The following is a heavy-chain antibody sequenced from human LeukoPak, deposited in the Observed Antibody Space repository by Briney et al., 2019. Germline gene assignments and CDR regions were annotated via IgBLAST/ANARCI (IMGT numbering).Heavy chain of an antibody. Sequence: GGSLRLSCAASGFTFNTYAMAWVRQAPGKGLEWVSSMSRGGTYKYYAESLGGRSTISRKNTKNFLYLQLSTLRVEDTAVYYCARDRPTGRSRGVVVQWGQGTLVTVSS. CDR3: ARDRPTGRSRGVVVQ. V-gene: IGHV3-21*01. CDR2: MSRGGTYK. CDR1: GFTFNTYA. D-gene: IGHD2-15*01. J-gene: IGHJ4*02.